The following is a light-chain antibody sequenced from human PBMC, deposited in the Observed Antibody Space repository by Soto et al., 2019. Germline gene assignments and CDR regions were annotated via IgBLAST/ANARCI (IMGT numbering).Light chain of an antibody. V-gene: IGKV3-11*01. CDR2: DAS. CDR3: QHHYNWPLA. Sequence: EVVLTQSPATLSLSPGEKATLSCRASQDINTYLGWYQQKPGQPPRLLIYDASNRASGIPARFSGRGSGTDFTLTINSLATEDFAIDYCQHHYNWPLACGAGAKVESK. J-gene: IGKJ4*01. CDR1: QDINTY.